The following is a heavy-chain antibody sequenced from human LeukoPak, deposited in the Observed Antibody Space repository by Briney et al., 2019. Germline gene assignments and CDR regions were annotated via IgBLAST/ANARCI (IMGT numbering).Heavy chain of an antibody. CDR3: AKEQPTDRAWFGELLE. J-gene: IGHJ4*02. CDR2: ISGSGDNT. Sequence: SGGSLRLSCAASGFTFSSYAMSWVRQAPGKGLEWVSGISGSGDNTYYADSVKGRFTISRDNSKFTLYLQMNSLRAEDTALYYCAKEQPTDRAWFGELLEWGQGNMVTVSS. D-gene: IGHD3-10*01. V-gene: IGHV3-23*01. CDR1: GFTFSSYA.